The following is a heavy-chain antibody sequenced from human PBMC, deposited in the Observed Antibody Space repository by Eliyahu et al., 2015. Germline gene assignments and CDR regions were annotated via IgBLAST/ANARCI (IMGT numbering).Heavy chain of an antibody. V-gene: IGHV6-1*01. CDR2: TYYRSKWYN. Sequence: QVQLQQSGPGLVKPSQXLSXTFPIPGDSLSTNSAAWNWIRQSPSRGLEWLGRTYYRSKWYNDYAVSVKSRITINPDTSKNQFSLQLNSVTPEDTAVYYCARDWGALYYFDYWGQGTLVTVSS. J-gene: IGHJ4*02. CDR3: ARDWGALYYFDY. D-gene: IGHD7-27*01. CDR1: GDSLSTNSAA.